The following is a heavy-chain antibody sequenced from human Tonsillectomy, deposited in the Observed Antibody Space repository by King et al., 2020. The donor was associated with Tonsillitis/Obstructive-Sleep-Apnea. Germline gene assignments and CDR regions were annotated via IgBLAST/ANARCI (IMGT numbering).Heavy chain of an antibody. Sequence: VQLQQWGAGLLKPSETLSLTCAVYGGSFSGYYWSWIRQPPGKGLEWIGEINHSGSTNYNPSLKSRVTISVDTSKNQFSLKLSSVTAADTAVDYCARRDIVVVTAIGGFYFDYWGQGTLVTVSS. CDR1: GGSFSGYY. D-gene: IGHD2-21*02. CDR3: ARRDIVVVTAIGGFYFDY. CDR2: INHSGST. J-gene: IGHJ4*02. V-gene: IGHV4-34*01.